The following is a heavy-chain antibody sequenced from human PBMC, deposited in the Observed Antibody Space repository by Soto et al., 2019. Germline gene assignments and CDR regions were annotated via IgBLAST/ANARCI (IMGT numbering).Heavy chain of an antibody. CDR2: IYPGDSDT. Sequence: PXEXLKISCKCSGYXFTSYLLGWVRHMPGKGLEWMGIIYPGDSDTRYRPYFQGQVNISADKSISTAYLQWSSLKASDTAMYYCARAAPHVGADPGAFDIWGQGTMVTVSS. J-gene: IGHJ3*02. V-gene: IGHV5-51*01. D-gene: IGHD6-25*01. CDR3: ARAAPHVGADPGAFDI. CDR1: GYXFTSYL.